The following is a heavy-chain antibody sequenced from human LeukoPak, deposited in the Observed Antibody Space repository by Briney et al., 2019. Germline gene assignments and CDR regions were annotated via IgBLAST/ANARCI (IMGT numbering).Heavy chain of an antibody. Sequence: PSETLSLTCTVSGGSISSYYWSWIRQPAGKGLEWIGRIYTSGSTNYNPSLKSRVTMSVDTSKNQFSLKLSSVTAADTAVYYCARESSSSGAIDAFDIWGQGTMVTVSS. D-gene: IGHD6-6*01. CDR3: ARESSSSGAIDAFDI. V-gene: IGHV4-4*07. J-gene: IGHJ3*02. CDR2: IYTSGST. CDR1: GGSISSYY.